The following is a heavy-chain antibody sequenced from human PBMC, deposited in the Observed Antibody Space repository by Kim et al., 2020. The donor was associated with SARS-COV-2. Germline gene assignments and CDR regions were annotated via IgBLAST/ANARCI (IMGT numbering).Heavy chain of an antibody. CDR1: GGSVNNYY. CDR3: ARGRSLGLDSGSHPLYGLDV. CDR2: IVHSGTT. D-gene: IGHD3-10*01. J-gene: IGHJ6*02. Sequence: SETLSLTCAVSGGSVNNYYWNWIRQTPGKGLQWIGDIVHSGTTDYSPSLKSRLTISVDTSKNQFSLRLTSVTAADTGVYYCARGRSLGLDSGSHPLYGLDVWGQGTTVTVSS. V-gene: IGHV4-34*01.